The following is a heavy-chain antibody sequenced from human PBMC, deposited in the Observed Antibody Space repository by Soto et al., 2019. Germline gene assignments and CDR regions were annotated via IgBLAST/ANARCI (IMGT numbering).Heavy chain of an antibody. CDR3: ARDSGGDYHNYYMDV. Sequence: QVQLVESGGGVVQPGRSLRLSCAASGFTFSNYAMHWVRQAPGKGLEWVTIIWYDGSKKTYTDSVKGRFTTSRDNSKNTLYLQMNSLRVEDTAVYYCARDSGGDYHNYYMDVWGKGTTVTVSS. J-gene: IGHJ6*03. CDR2: IWYDGSKK. V-gene: IGHV3-33*01. CDR1: GFTFSNYA. D-gene: IGHD4-17*01.